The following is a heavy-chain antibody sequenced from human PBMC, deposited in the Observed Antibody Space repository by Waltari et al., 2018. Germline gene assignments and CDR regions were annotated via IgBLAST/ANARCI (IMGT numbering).Heavy chain of an antibody. J-gene: IGHJ4*02. D-gene: IGHD5-12*01. CDR3: ARAGYGGYDNY. Sequence: KGRFTISRDNAKNSLYLQMNSLRAEDTAVYYCARAGYGGYDNYWGQGTLVTVSS. V-gene: IGHV3-11*01.